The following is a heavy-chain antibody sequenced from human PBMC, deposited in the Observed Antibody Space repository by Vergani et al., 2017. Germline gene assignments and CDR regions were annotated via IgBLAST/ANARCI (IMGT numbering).Heavy chain of an antibody. Sequence: EVQLVQSGAEVKKPGATMKISCKVSGYTFTDHYMHWVKQAPGKGLEWMGLVDPEDGETIYAEKLKGRVTIAADTSTDTAHLELSSLRSEDTAVYYCATPQTVTTGGMEVWGQGTTGIVSS. CDR1: GYTFTDHY. CDR2: VDPEDGET. D-gene: IGHD4-17*01. CDR3: ATPQTVTTGGMEV. J-gene: IGHJ6*02. V-gene: IGHV1-69-2*01.